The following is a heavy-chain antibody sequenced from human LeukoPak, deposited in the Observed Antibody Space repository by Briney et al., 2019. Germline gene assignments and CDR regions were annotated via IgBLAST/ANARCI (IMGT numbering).Heavy chain of an antibody. CDR1: GGSISSGGYY. CDR2: IYYSGST. CDR3: ARGTYYYDSSGYYPFDY. J-gene: IGHJ4*02. Sequence: SETLSLTCTVSGGSISSGGYYWSWIRQHPGKGLEWIGYIYYSGSTYYNPSLKSRVTISVDTSKNQFSLKLSSVTAADTAVYYCARGTYYYDSSGYYPFDYWGQGTLVTVSS. D-gene: IGHD3-22*01. V-gene: IGHV4-31*03.